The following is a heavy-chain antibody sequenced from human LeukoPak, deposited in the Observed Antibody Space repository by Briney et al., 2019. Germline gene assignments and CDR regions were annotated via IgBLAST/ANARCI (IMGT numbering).Heavy chain of an antibody. Sequence: SETLSLTCTASGGSISNYYWSWIRQPPGKGLEWIGYIYYSGSTSYNPSLKSRVTISVDTSKTQFSLKLSSVTAADTAVYYCARTSAGIVVPAALFDWGQGTLVTVSS. V-gene: IGHV4-59*08. J-gene: IGHJ4*02. CDR2: IYYSGST. CDR3: ARTSAGIVVPAALFD. CDR1: GGSISNYY. D-gene: IGHD2-2*01.